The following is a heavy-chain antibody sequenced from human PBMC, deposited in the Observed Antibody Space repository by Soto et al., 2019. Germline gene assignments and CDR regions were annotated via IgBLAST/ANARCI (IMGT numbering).Heavy chain of an antibody. CDR1: GFTFGDYA. CDR2: IRSKAYGGTT. V-gene: IGHV3-49*03. Sequence: GGSLRLSCTASGFTFGDYAMSWFRQAPGKGLEWVGFIRSKAYGGTTEYAASVKGRFTISRDDSKSIAYLQMNSLKTEDTAVYYCTREGLRFSEWSTGNDYWGQGTLVTVSS. D-gene: IGHD3-3*01. J-gene: IGHJ4*02. CDR3: TREGLRFSEWSTGNDY.